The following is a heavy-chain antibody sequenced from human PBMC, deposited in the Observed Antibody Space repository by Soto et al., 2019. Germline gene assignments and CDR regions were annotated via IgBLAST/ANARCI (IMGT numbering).Heavy chain of an antibody. CDR3: AKAIPYYDRSGYFDY. CDR2: ISISGDRT. Sequence: GGSLRLSCAGSGFAFSSYAMSWVRQAPGKGLEWVSGISISGDRTYYADSVKGRFTISRDDSKNTLYLQMNSLRADDTAVYYCAKAIPYYDRSGYFDYWGQGTLVTVSS. CDR1: GFAFSSYA. D-gene: IGHD3-22*01. V-gene: IGHV3-23*01. J-gene: IGHJ4*02.